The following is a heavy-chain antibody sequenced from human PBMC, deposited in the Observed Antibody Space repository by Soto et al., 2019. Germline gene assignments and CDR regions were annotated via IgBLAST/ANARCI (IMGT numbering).Heavy chain of an antibody. V-gene: IGHV5-51*01. D-gene: IGHD3-22*01. CDR1: GYSFTSSW. J-gene: IGHJ4*02. CDR2: IYPGDSDT. CDR3: ARPRRRDSSEEDY. Sequence: PGESLKISCEGSGYSFTSSWIGWVRQMPGKGLEWMGIIYPGDSDTRYSPSFQGQVTISADKSISTTYLQWSSLKASDTAMYYCARPRRRDSSEEDYWGQGTLVTVSS.